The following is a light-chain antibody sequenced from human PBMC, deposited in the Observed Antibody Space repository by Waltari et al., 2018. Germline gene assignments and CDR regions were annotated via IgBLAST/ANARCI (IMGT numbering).Light chain of an antibody. CDR1: ALPEQY. J-gene: IGLJ3*02. Sequence: SYELTQPPSVAVSPGQTARITCSGDALPEQYANWFQQNAGQAPMLVIYKDNERPSGIPERYSGSSAGTIVTLTISGVQAEDEADYYCQSADSSGAYRVFGGGTKLTVL. CDR3: QSADSSGAYRV. V-gene: IGLV3-25*03. CDR2: KDN.